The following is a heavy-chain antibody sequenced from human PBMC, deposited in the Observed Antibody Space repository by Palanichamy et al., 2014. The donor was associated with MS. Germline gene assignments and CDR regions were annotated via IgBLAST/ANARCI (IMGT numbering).Heavy chain of an antibody. CDR3: ATDRRYYGRRDNYGWFDF. V-gene: IGHV3-23*01. D-gene: IGHD2-2*01. CDR1: GLIFSKYA. CDR2: VSAAGENT. J-gene: IGHJ5*01. Sequence: DVQVLEAGGGLIQPGGSLRMSCGVSGLIFSKYAMAWVRRAPGKGLEWVASVSAAGENTYYATSVKGRFTISRDNSKNIVSLQMNSLGVEDTATYYCATDRRYYGRRDNYGWFDFWGQGALVTVSS.